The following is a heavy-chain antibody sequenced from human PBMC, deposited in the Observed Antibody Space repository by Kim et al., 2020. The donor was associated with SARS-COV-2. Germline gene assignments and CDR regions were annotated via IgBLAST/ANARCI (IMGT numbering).Heavy chain of an antibody. Sequence: SETLSLTCGVFGPSFSDYAWTWLRQPPGKGLEWIGETNYDGITNYNPSLRGRVAILVDTSNHRFSLKLTSVSVADTAVYYCARGRCVSSERQIFNPWGRG. CDR2: TNYDGIT. J-gene: IGHJ5*02. CDR1: GPSFSDYA. CDR3: ARGRCVSSERQIFNP. V-gene: IGHV4-34*01.